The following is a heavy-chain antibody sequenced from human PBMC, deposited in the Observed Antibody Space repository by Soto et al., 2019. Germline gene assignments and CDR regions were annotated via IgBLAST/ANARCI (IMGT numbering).Heavy chain of an antibody. CDR2: IIPILGIA. V-gene: IGHV1-69*04. CDR3: ARGVAQSAEYFQH. J-gene: IGHJ1*01. D-gene: IGHD3-3*01. CDR1: GYTFTSYG. Sequence: SVKVSCKASGYTFTSYGISWVRQAPGQGLEWMGRIIPILGIANYAQKFQGRVTITADKSTSTAYMELSSLRSEDTAVYYCARGVAQSAEYFQHWGQGTLVTVSS.